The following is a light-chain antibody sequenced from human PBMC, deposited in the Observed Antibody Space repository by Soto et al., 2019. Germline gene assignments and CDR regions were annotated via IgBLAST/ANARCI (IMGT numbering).Light chain of an antibody. CDR2: TAS. J-gene: IGKJ1*01. Sequence: DIQMTQSPSTLSASVGDRVTIACRASQNIKNWLAWYQQKPGKVPKLLIYTASSLESGVPSRFSGSGSGTEFTLTISSLRPDDFATYYCQQYNSYSRGTFGQGTKVEIK. V-gene: IGKV1-5*03. CDR3: QQYNSYSRGT. CDR1: QNIKNW.